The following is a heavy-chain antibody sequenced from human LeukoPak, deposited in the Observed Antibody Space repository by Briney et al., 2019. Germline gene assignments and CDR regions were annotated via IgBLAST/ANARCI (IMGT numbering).Heavy chain of an antibody. D-gene: IGHD1-20*01. CDR3: ARDTVTGTTPGTFDY. CDR2: IYYSGST. J-gene: IGHJ4*02. V-gene: IGHV4-59*01. Sequence: SETLSLTCTVSGGSISSYYWSWIRQPPGKGLEWIGCIYYSGSTNYNPSLKSRVTISVDTSKNQFSLKLSSVTAADTAVYYCARDTVTGTTPGTFDYWGQGTLVTVSS. CDR1: GGSISSYY.